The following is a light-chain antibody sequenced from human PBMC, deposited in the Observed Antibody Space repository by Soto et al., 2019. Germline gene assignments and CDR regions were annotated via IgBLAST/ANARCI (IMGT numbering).Light chain of an antibody. J-gene: IGLJ2*01. CDR2: LSGDGSD. V-gene: IGLV4-69*01. CDR3: QTWDTGARVV. CDR1: SGHSSYA. Sequence: QPVLTQSPSASASLGASVKLTCTLSSGHSSYAIAWHQQQPEKGPRYLMKLSGDGSDSKGDGIPDRFSGSSSGAERYLTISILQSEDEADYYCQTWDTGARVVFGGGTKLTVL.